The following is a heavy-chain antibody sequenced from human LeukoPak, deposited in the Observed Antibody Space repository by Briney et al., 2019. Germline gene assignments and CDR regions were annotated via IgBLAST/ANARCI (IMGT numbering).Heavy chain of an antibody. J-gene: IGHJ3*01. D-gene: IGHD3-16*02. V-gene: IGHV3-7*01. CDR2: INQDGSVQ. CDR3: AIVLSLGTTPPPAP. Sequence: PGGSLRLSCAASGFTFSRSGMRWIRQAPGEGLEWVASINQDGSVQYYVDSVKGRFTISRDNAKNSLFLQMNSLRVEDTAVYYCAIVLSLGTTPPPAPWGQGTMVAVSS. CDR1: GFTFSRSG.